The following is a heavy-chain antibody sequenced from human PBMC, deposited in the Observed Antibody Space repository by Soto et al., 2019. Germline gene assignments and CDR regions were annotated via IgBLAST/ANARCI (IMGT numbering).Heavy chain of an antibody. CDR1: GVMFSTYV. CDR3: AREDGIAGETSAFDY. J-gene: IGHJ4*01. CDR2: INGRSNYK. V-gene: IGHV3-21*01. D-gene: IGHD1-26*01. Sequence: HGGSLGISCATSGVMFSTYVMNWVRKAPGKGLEWVSSINGRSNYKYYANSVRGRFTISRDNAKNSLFLQMSSLTAEDTAVYYCAREDGIAGETSAFDYWGHGTLVTRSS.